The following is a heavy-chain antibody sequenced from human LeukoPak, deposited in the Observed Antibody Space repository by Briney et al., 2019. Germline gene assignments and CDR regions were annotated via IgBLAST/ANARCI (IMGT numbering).Heavy chain of an antibody. Sequence: MSSETLSLTCTVSGGSISSSSYYWGWLRQPPGKGLEWIGSIYYSGSTYYNPSLKSRVTISVDTSKNQFSLKLSSVTAADTAVYYCARRGYSYPNWFAPWGQGTLVTVSS. CDR1: GGSISSSSYY. D-gene: IGHD5-18*01. CDR2: IYYSGST. J-gene: IGHJ5*02. CDR3: ARRGYSYPNWFAP. V-gene: IGHV4-39*07.